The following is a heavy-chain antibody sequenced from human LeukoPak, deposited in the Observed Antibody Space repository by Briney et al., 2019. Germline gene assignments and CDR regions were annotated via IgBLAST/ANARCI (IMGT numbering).Heavy chain of an antibody. CDR3: ARRTYYYGSGSYYSPVYYYYYMDV. V-gene: IGHV4-34*01. J-gene: IGHJ6*03. CDR2: INHSGST. Sequence: SETLSLTCAVYGGSFSGYYWSWIRQPPGKGLEWIGEINHSGSTSYNPSLKSRVTISVDTSKNQFSLKLSSVTAADTAVYYCARRTYYYGSGSYYSPVYYYYYMDVWGKGTTVTVSS. D-gene: IGHD3-10*01. CDR1: GGSFSGYY.